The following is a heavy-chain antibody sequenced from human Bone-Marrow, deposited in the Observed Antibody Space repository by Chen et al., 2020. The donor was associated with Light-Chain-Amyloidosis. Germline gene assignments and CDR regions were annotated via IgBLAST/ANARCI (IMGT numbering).Heavy chain of an antibody. CDR1: GYTFPNYW. CDR3: ARRRDGYNFDY. CDR2: IYPDDSDA. Sequence: EVQLEQSGPEVKKPGESLKISCKGSGYTFPNYWIGWWRQMHGKGLEWMGVIYPDDSDARYSPSFEGQVTISADKSITTAYLQWRSLKASDTAMYYCARRRDGYNFDYWGQGTLVTVSS. V-gene: IGHV5-51*01. D-gene: IGHD5-12*01. J-gene: IGHJ4*02.